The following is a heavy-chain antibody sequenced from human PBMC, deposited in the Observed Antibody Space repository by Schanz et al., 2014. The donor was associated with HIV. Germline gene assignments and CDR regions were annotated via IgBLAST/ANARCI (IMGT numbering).Heavy chain of an antibody. V-gene: IGHV3-23*01. Sequence: EVQLLESGGGLVQPGGSLRLSCAASGFTFSSYGMSWVRQAPGKGLECVSVISGSGTTAYYADSVKGRFTISRDNSKNTLSLQMNSLRAEDTAVYYCAKDRFEHFYYSSGPYDYFDYRGQGTLVTVSS. CDR3: AKDRFEHFYYSSGPYDYFDY. J-gene: IGHJ4*02. D-gene: IGHD3-22*01. CDR2: ISGSGTTA. CDR1: GFTFSSYG.